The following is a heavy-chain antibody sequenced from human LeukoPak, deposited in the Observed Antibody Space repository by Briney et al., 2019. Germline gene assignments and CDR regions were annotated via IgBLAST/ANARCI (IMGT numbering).Heavy chain of an antibody. V-gene: IGHV3-21*01. Sequence: SGGTLRLSCAASGFTFSNYGMNWVRQAPGKGLEWVSAISGSGHNTYYADSVKGRFTISRDNAKNSLYLQMNSLRAEDTAVYYCARDLRSSGYYAFDYWGQGTLVTVSS. D-gene: IGHD3-22*01. J-gene: IGHJ4*02. CDR1: GFTFSNYG. CDR2: ISGSGHNT. CDR3: ARDLRSSGYYAFDY.